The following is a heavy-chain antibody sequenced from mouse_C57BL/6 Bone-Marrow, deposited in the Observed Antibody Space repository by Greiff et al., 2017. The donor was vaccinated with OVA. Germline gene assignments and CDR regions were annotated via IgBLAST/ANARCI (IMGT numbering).Heavy chain of an antibody. CDR3: ARSGYYSDY. Sequence: QVQLQQSGAELVKPGASVKLSCKASGYTFTSYWMQWVKQRPGQGLEWIGEIDPSDSYTNYNQKFKGKATLTVDTSSSTAYMQLSSLTSEDSAVYYCARSGYYSDYWGQGTTLTVSS. CDR1: GYTFTSYW. D-gene: IGHD3-1*01. J-gene: IGHJ2*01. V-gene: IGHV1-50*01. CDR2: IDPSDSYT.